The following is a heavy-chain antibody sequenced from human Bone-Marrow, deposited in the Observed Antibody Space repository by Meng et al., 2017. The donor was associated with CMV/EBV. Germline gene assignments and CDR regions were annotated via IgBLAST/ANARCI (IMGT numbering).Heavy chain of an antibody. CDR2: KKKERGGK. CDR3: ARDHNWGPDY. D-gene: IGHD1-1*01. J-gene: IGHJ4*02. Sequence: EGKEKGKGDEWMGRKKKERGGKKKEKNKKGRVTMNSETSISTAYMEMSGMRSDDTAIYLCARDHNWGPDYWGQGTLVTVSS. V-gene: IGHV1-2*02.